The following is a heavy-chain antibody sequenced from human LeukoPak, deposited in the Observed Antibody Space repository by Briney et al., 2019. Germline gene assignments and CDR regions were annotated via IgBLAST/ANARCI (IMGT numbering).Heavy chain of an antibody. CDR1: GYTFTGYY. CDR2: INPNSGGT. D-gene: IGHD3-22*01. CDR3: ARDYSSSYYYYYYYGMDV. Sequence: ASVKVSCKASGYTFTGYYMHWVRQAPGQGLEWMGWINPNSGGTNYAQKFQGRVTMTRDTSISTAYMELSRLRSDDTAVYYCARDYSSSYYYYYYYGMDVWGQGTTVTVSS. V-gene: IGHV1-2*02. J-gene: IGHJ6*02.